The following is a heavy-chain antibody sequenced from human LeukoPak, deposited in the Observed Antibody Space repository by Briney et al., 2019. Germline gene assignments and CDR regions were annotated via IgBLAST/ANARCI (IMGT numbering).Heavy chain of an antibody. CDR2: ISAYHGNT. J-gene: IGHJ4*02. CDR1: GYTVTSYA. Sequence: ASVKVSCKASGYTVTSYAISWVRQAPGQGLEWMGWISAYHGNTNYVQKLQGRVNMTTDTSTSTAYMELRSLRSDDTAVYYCARDAASVTADYWGQGTLVTVSS. CDR3: ARDAASVTADY. V-gene: IGHV1-18*04. D-gene: IGHD2-21*02.